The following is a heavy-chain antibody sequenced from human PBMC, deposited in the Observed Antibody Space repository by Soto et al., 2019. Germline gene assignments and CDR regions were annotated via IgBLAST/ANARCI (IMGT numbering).Heavy chain of an antibody. CDR3: ARQGALRYFDCSPEGWFDP. CDR2: ISSSSSTI. D-gene: IGHD3-9*01. Sequence: EVQLVESGGGLVQPGGSLRLSCAASGFTFSSYSMNWVRQAPGKGQEWVSYISSSSSTIYYEDSVKGRFTISRDNDKNSLYLQMNSLRADDAAVYYCARQGALRYFDCSPEGWFDPWGQGTLVTVSS. J-gene: IGHJ5*02. CDR1: GFTFSSYS. V-gene: IGHV3-48*01.